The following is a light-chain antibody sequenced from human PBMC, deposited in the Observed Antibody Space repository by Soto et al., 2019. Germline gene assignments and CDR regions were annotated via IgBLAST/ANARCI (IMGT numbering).Light chain of an antibody. CDR3: QQYYDWPIT. J-gene: IGKJ5*01. CDR2: GAS. Sequence: EIVMTQSPATLSVSPGGRATLSCRASQSISDTLAWYQQKPGQAPRLLIHGASTRATGFPARFSGSGSGADFTLTISSLQSEDFAVYYCQQYYDWPITFGQGTRLEIK. CDR1: QSISDT. V-gene: IGKV3-15*01.